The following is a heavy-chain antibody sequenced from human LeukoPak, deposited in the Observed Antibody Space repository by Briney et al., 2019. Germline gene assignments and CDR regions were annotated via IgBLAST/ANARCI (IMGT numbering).Heavy chain of an antibody. V-gene: IGHV4-61*01. D-gene: IGHD5-18*01. CDR3: ASHPYSSYYYGMDV. CDR1: GGSVSSGSYY. CDR2: IYYSGST. J-gene: IGHJ6*02. Sequence: ASETLSLTSTVSGGSVSSGSYYWSWIRQPPGKGLEWIGYIYYSGSTNYNPSLKSRVTISIDTSKSQFSLKLNSVTAADTAVYYCASHPYSSYYYGMDVWGQGTTVTVSS.